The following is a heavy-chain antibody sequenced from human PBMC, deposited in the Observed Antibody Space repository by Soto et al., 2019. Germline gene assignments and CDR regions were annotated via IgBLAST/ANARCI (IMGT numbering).Heavy chain of an antibody. J-gene: IGHJ4*02. D-gene: IGHD2-21*01. V-gene: IGHV1-69*06. CDR1: GYTVGRNA. CDR3: ATDGDSADYGY. CDR2: IIPMFPTT. Sequence: ASVKVSCKASGYTVGRNAIHCVRQAPGQGLEWMGGIIPMFPTTNYAQKFKGRLTIYADKSTGTAYMEMTSLRSEDTAVYYCATDGDSADYGYWGQGTLVTVSS.